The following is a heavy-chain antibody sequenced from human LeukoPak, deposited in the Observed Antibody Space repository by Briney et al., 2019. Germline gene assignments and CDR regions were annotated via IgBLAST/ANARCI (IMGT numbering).Heavy chain of an antibody. CDR3: ARSCRILDIVATIRARLGGNGFDI. CDR1: GYSLSSGYY. D-gene: IGHD5-12*01. Sequence: SETLSLTCTVSGYSLSSGYYWGWIRQPPGKGLEWIGSVDHSGGTYYNPSLRSRVSISVDTSKNQFSLKLSSVTAADKAVYYCARSCRILDIVATIRARLGGNGFDIWGQGTMVTVSS. J-gene: IGHJ3*02. CDR2: VDHSGGT. V-gene: IGHV4-38-2*02.